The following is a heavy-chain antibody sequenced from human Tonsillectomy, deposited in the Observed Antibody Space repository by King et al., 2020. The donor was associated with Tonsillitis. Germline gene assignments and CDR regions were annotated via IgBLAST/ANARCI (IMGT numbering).Heavy chain of an antibody. CDR3: ARQSLLRYFDPYPAFDI. J-gene: IGHJ3*02. V-gene: IGHV4-34*01. D-gene: IGHD3-9*01. Sequence: VQLQQWGAGLLKPSETLYLTCAVYGGSFSGYYWSWMRQPPGKGLEWIGEINHSGSTKYNPSIKSRITISVDKSKNHFSLKVTSGIAADTAVYYCARQSLLRYFDPYPAFDIWREGTMVTVSS. CDR2: INHSGST. CDR1: GGSFSGYY.